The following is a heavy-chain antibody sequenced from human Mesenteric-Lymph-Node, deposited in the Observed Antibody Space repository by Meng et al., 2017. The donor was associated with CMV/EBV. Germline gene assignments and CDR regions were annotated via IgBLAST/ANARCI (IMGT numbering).Heavy chain of an antibody. D-gene: IGHD3-10*01. CDR2: IYYSGYT. CDR3: VTIYGSGSRDDY. Sequence: SETLSLTCTVSGGSISSYYWSWIRQPPGKGLEWIGYIYYSGYTNYNPSLKSRVTISIDTSNNQFSLKLSSVTAADTAVYYCVTIYGSGSRDDYWGQGTLVTVSS. CDR1: GGSISSYY. V-gene: IGHV4-59*01. J-gene: IGHJ4*02.